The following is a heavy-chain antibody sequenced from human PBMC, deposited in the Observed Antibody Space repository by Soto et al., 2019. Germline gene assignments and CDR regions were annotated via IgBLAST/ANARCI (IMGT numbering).Heavy chain of an antibody. CDR2: IYTVGST. V-gene: IGHV3-53*04. D-gene: IGHD1-26*01. CDR1: GFTVSSNH. CDR3: ARDSGKSNYFDY. Sequence: GGSLRLSCAASGFTVSSNHISWVRQAPGKGLEWVSVIYTVGSTYYADSVKGRFTISRHNSKNTVYLQMNSLRAEDTAVYYCARDSGKSNYFDYWGQGTLVTVSS. J-gene: IGHJ4*02.